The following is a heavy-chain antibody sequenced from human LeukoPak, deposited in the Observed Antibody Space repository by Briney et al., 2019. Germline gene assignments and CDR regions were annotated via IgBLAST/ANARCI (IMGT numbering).Heavy chain of an antibody. V-gene: IGHV3-7*01. CDR2: IKQDGSEK. Sequence: PGGSLRLSCAASGFTFSSYWMSWVRQAPGRGLEWVANIKQDGSEKYYVDSVKGRFTISRDNAKNSLYLQMNSLRAEDTAVYYCARGSYYYDSSGYYLYYFDYWGQGTLVTVSS. J-gene: IGHJ4*02. CDR1: GFTFSSYW. D-gene: IGHD3-22*01. CDR3: ARGSYYYDSSGYYLYYFDY.